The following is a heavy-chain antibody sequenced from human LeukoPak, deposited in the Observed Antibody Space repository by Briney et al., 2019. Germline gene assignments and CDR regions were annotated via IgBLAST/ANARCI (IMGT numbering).Heavy chain of an antibody. D-gene: IGHD6-19*01. Sequence: GGSLRLSCTASGFTFGDYAMSWVRQAPGKGLEWVTYYADSVKGRFTISRDNSKNTFFLQMNTLRAADTAVYYCAKGSGSGWYGWFAPWGQGTLVTVSS. CDR3: AKGSGSGWYGWFAP. J-gene: IGHJ5*02. V-gene: IGHV3-23*01. CDR1: GFTFGDYA.